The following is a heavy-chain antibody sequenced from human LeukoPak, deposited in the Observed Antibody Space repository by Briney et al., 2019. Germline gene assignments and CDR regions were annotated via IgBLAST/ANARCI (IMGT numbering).Heavy chain of an antibody. D-gene: IGHD3-22*01. CDR3: ARDEHQYYHASSGRFDY. V-gene: IGHV3-7*04. CDR1: GFTSSSYW. CDR2: IKQDGSEK. J-gene: IGHJ4*02. Sequence: GGSLRLSCAASGFTSSSYWMGWVRQAPGKGLEWVANIKQDGSEKYYVDSVKGRFTISRDNAKNSLYLQMNSLRAEDTAVYYCARDEHQYYHASSGRFDYWGQGILVTVSS.